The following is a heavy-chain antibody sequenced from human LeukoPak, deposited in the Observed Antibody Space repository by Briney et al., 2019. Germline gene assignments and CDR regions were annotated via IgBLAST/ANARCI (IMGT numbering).Heavy chain of an antibody. CDR3: ARAFGKAWYYGSGSYYNVGWYFDY. Sequence: SETLSLTCAVYGGSFSGYYWSWIRQPPGKGLEWIGEINHSGSTNYNPSLKSRVTISVNTSKNQFSLKLSSVTAADRAVYYCARAFGKAWYYGSGSYYNVGWYFDYWGQGTLVTVSS. V-gene: IGHV4-34*01. CDR2: INHSGST. J-gene: IGHJ4*02. D-gene: IGHD3-10*01. CDR1: GGSFSGYY.